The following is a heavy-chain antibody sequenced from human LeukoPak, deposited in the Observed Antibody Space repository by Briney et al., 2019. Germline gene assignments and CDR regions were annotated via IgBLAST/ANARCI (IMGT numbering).Heavy chain of an antibody. V-gene: IGHV3-33*01. Sequence: GRSLRLSCAASGFTFSSYGMHWVRLAPGKGLEWVAVIWYDVSSKYYAEYMKGRFTISRDNSKNTLYLQMNSLRAEDTAVYYCASVRVIFRVVNAYYFDYWGQGTLVTV. CDR3: ASVRVIFRVVNAYYFDY. D-gene: IGHD3-3*01. J-gene: IGHJ4*01. CDR1: GFTFSSYG. CDR2: IWYDVSSK.